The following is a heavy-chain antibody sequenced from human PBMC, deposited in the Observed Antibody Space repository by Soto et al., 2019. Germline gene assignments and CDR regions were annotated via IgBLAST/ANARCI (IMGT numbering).Heavy chain of an antibody. D-gene: IGHD5-18*01. CDR2: VNSIGSIT. CDR1: GFTLSSFW. Sequence: QLVESGGGFVQPGGSLRLSCAASGFTLSSFWMHWVRQAPGKGLLWVSRVNSIGSITNYADSVKGRFTISRDNARNTMYLQMNSLRPEDTAVYFCASGTTYGYVSYFDNWGQGTLVTVSS. J-gene: IGHJ4*02. V-gene: IGHV3-74*01. CDR3: ASGTTYGYVSYFDN.